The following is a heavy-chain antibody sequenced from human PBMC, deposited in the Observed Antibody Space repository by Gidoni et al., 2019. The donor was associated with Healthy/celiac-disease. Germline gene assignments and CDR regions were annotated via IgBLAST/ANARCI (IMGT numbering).Heavy chain of an antibody. CDR2: IKSKTDGGKT. V-gene: IGHV3-15*01. D-gene: IGHD4-4*01. CDR3: TTLLDYSNPPLDY. Sequence: EVQLVESGGGLVKPGGSLRLSCAASGFTFSNAWMSWVRQAPGKGLEWVGRIKSKTDGGKTDYAAHVKGRFTISRDDSKNTLYLQMNSLKTEDTAVYYCTTLLDYSNPPLDYWGQGTLVTVSS. CDR1: GFTFSNAW. J-gene: IGHJ4*02.